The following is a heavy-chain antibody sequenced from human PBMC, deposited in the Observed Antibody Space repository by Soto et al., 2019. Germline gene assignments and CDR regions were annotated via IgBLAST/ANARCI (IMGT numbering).Heavy chain of an antibody. J-gene: IGHJ4*02. Sequence: PGGSLRLSCAASGFTFSSYDMNWVRQAPGKGLEWVSAIGVYANTYYADSVKGRFTISRDDSRNTVHLQLNSLRVDDTAVYYCATSEGRDGYSFDYWGPGTLVTVSS. CDR2: IGVYANT. V-gene: IGHV3-23*01. D-gene: IGHD5-12*01. CDR1: GFTFSSYD. CDR3: ATSEGRDGYSFDY.